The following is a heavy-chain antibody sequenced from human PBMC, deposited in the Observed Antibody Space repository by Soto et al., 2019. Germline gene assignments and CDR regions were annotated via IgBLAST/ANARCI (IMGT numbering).Heavy chain of an antibody. J-gene: IGHJ6*03. V-gene: IGHV4-4*02. CDR2: IYHSGST. CDR3: AREMIMRYYYMDV. CDR1: SGSISSSNW. Sequence: SETLSLTCAVSSGSISSSNWWSWVRQPPGKGLEWIGEIYHSGSTNYNPSLKSRVTISVDKSKNQFSLKLSSVTAADTAVYYCAREMIMRYYYMDVWGKGTTVTVSS. D-gene: IGHD3-22*01.